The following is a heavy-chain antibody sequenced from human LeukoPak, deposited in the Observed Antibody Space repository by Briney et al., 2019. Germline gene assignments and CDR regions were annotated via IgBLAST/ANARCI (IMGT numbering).Heavy chain of an antibody. D-gene: IGHD3-9*01. CDR2: IRSKAYGGTT. CDR3: TGDAKADILTGYYSYYYGMDV. Sequence: GGSLRLSCTASGFTFGDYAMSWVRQAPGKGLERVGFIRSKAYGGTTEYAASVKGRFTISRDDSKSIAYLQMNSLKTEDTAVYYCTGDAKADILTGYYSYYYGMDVWGKGTTVTVSS. V-gene: IGHV3-49*04. CDR1: GFTFGDYA. J-gene: IGHJ6*04.